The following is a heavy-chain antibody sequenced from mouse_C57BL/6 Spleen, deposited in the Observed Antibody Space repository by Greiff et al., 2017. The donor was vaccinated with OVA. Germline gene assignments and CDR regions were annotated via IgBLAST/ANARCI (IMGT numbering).Heavy chain of an antibody. V-gene: IGHV1-82*01. CDR1: GYAFSSSW. CDR3: ASRYDGYYYYMDY. CDR2: FYPGDGDT. J-gene: IGHJ2*01. D-gene: IGHD2-3*01. Sequence: QVQLQQSGPELVKPGASVKISCKASGYAFSSSWMNWVKQRPGKGLEWIGRFYPGDGDTNYNGKFKGKATLTADKSSSTAYMQLSSLTSEDSAVYFCASRYDGYYYYMDYWGQGTTLTVSS.